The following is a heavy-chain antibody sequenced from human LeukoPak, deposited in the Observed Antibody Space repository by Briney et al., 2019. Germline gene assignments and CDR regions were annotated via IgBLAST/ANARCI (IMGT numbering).Heavy chain of an antibody. CDR2: INPNSGGT. J-gene: IGHJ6*02. CDR3: ARDLIDDFWSGYYSNYYYYGMDV. V-gene: IGHV1-2*02. Sequence: ASVKVSCKASGYTFTGYYMHWVRQAPGQGLEWMGWINPNSGGTNYAQKFQGRVTMTRDTSISTAYMELSRLRSDDTAVYYCARDLIDDFWSGYYSNYYYYGMDVWGQGTTVTVS. D-gene: IGHD3-3*01. CDR1: GYTFTGYY.